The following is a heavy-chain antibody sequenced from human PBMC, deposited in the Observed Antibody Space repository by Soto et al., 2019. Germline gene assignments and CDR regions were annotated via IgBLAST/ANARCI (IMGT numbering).Heavy chain of an antibody. CDR3: GGGGD. CDR2: ISGNGGRT. V-gene: IGHV3-23*01. J-gene: IGHJ4*02. CDR1: GFTFSTFA. D-gene: IGHD2-15*01. Sequence: EVQLLESGGGLVQPGGSLRLSCAASGFTFSTFAMNWVRQAPGKGLEWVSDISGNGGRTNYADSVKGRFTISRDNARNSLYLQMNSLRTEDTAVYYCGGGGDWGQGTLVTVSS.